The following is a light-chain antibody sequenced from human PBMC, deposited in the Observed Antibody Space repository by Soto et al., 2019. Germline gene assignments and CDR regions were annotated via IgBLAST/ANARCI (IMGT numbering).Light chain of an antibody. J-gene: IGKJ3*01. CDR2: DAS. CDR3: QQYDNFRIT. V-gene: IGKV1-33*01. CDR1: HDISNY. Sequence: DIQMTQSPSSLSASVGDRVTITCQASHDISNYLNWYQQKPGKAPKLLIYDASNLERGVPSRFSGSGSGTDFTFTISSLQPKDIATYYCQQYDNFRITFGPGTKVEI.